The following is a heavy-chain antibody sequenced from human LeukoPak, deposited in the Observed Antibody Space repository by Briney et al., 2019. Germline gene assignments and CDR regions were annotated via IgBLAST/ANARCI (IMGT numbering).Heavy chain of an antibody. D-gene: IGHD6-13*01. CDR3: ARDVGITVADSFDP. Sequence: GASVKVSCKASGYTFTGYYMHWVRQAPGQGLEWMGWINPNSGGTNYAQKFQGRVTMTTDTPTSTVYMEVRGLRSDDTAMYYCARDVGITVADSFDPWGQGTLVTVSS. J-gene: IGHJ5*02. CDR1: GYTFTGYY. CDR2: INPNSGGT. V-gene: IGHV1-2*02.